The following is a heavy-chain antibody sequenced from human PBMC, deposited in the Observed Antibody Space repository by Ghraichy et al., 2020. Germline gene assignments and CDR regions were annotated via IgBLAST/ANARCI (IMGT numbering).Heavy chain of an antibody. CDR1: GGSISGSSFY. Sequence: GSLSLTCTVSGGSISGSSFYWGWIRQPPGKGLEWIGSIYYSGSISYNPSLKSRVTISVDTSKNQFSLKLSSVTAPDTAVYYCARHNVIAASNPFDPWGQGTLVTVSS. J-gene: IGHJ5*02. CDR3: ARHNVIAASNPFDP. CDR2: IYYSGSI. V-gene: IGHV4-39*01. D-gene: IGHD6-25*01.